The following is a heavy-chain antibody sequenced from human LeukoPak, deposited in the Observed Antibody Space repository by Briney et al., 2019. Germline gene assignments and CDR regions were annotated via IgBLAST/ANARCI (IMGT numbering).Heavy chain of an antibody. CDR2: IKQDGSEK. CDR1: GFTFSSYW. CDR3: AREGIMITFGGVIVIGYFDY. Sequence: PGGSLRLSCAASGFTFSSYWMSWVRQAPGKGLEWVANIKQDGSEKYYVDSVKGRFTISRDNAKNTLYLQMNSLRAEDTAVYYCAREGIMITFGGVIVIGYFDYWGQGTLVTVSS. J-gene: IGHJ4*02. V-gene: IGHV3-7*01. D-gene: IGHD3-16*02.